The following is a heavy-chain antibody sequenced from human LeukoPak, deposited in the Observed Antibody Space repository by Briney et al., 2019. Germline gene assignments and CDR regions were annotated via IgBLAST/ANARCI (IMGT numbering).Heavy chain of an antibody. J-gene: IGHJ4*02. D-gene: IGHD2-21*01. CDR3: ARRSPLVAVIMSHYYEY. CDR1: GGSISSGGYF. V-gene: IGHV4-39*01. Sequence: PSETLSLTCTVSGGSISSGGYFWGWICQPPGKGLEWIGEVSYSGHTYYNPSLRSRVTISVDSSKNQFSLKVSSVIAADTAVYYCARRSPLVAVIMSHYYEYWGRGALVTVSS. CDR2: VSYSGHT.